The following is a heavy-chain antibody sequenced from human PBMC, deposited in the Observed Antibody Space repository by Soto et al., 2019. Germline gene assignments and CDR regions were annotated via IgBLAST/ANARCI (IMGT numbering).Heavy chain of an antibody. CDR1: GYTFTSYG. CDR2: ISADNGNT. D-gene: IGHD4-4*01. CDR3: ATAVTVTTQVYFDY. J-gene: IGHJ4*02. V-gene: IGHV1-18*01. Sequence: ASVKVSCKASGYTFTSYGISWVRQAPGQGLEWMGWISADNGNTNYAQKLQGRVTMTTDTSTDTAYMELSSLRSEDTAVYYCATAVTVTTQVYFDYWGQGTLVTVSS.